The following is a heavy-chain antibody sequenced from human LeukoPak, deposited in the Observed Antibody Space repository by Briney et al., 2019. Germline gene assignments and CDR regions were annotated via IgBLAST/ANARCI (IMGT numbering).Heavy chain of an antibody. V-gene: IGHV3-30*18. D-gene: IGHD6-19*01. Sequence: GGSLRLSCAASGFTFSSYGMHWVRRAPGKGLEWVAVISYDGSNKYYADSVKGRFTISRDNSKNTLYLQMNSLRAEDTAVYYCAKVRGSSGWRPDYWGQGTLVTVSS. CDR3: AKVRGSSGWRPDY. CDR2: ISYDGSNK. CDR1: GFTFSSYG. J-gene: IGHJ4*02.